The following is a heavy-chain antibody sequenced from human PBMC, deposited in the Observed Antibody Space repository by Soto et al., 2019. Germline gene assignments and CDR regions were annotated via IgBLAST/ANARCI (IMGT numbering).Heavy chain of an antibody. CDR3: ARGTAHPGSGYYIGCFDP. CDR2: INAGNGNT. V-gene: IGHV1-3*01. Sequence: GASVKVSCKASGYTFTSYAMHWVRQAPGQRLEWMGWINAGNGNTKYSQKFQGRVTITRDTSASTAYMELSSLRSEDTAEYYCARGTAHPGSGYYIGCFDPWGEGTLVTLS. J-gene: IGHJ5*02. D-gene: IGHD3-3*01. CDR1: GYTFTSYA.